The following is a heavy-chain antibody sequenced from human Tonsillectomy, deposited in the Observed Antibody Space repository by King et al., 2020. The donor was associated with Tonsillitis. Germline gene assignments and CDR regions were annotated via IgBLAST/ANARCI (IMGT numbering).Heavy chain of an antibody. V-gene: IGHV5-10-1*03. CDR1: GYSFTSYW. Sequence: QLVQSGAEVEKPGESLRIFCKGSGYSFTSYWISRVRKMPGKAMDWLVRIDPIDSYTTYITSFQGHVAISADKSISTAYLQGSSLKASDTAMYYCARHPSSWGQGTLVTVSS. CDR2: IDPIDSYT. J-gene: IGHJ5*02. CDR3: ARHPSS.